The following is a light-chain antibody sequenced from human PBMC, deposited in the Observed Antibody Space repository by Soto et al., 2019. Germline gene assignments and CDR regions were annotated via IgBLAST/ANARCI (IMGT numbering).Light chain of an antibody. J-gene: IGKJ4*01. CDR3: QQVKTYPLT. CDR2: AAT. Sequence: DIQLTQSPSFLSASVGDRVTITCRASQDISSHLAWYQQKPGKAPKLLIYAATTLQSGVPSGFGGSGSGTEFTLTITSLQPEDFATYYCQQVKTYPLTFGGGTKVEIK. CDR1: QDISSH. V-gene: IGKV1-9*01.